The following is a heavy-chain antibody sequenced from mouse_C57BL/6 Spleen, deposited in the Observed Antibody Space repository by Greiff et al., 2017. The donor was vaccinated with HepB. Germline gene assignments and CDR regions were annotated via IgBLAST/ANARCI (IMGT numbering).Heavy chain of an antibody. CDR1: GFTFSDYG. D-gene: IGHD1-1*01. J-gene: IGHJ4*01. CDR2: ISSGSSTI. V-gene: IGHV5-17*01. Sequence: DVKLVESGGGLVNPGGSLKLSCAASGFTFSDYGMHWVRQAPEKGLEWVAYISSGSSTIYYADTVKGRFTISRDNAKNTLFLQMTSLRSEDTAMYYCARPLYYADYAMDYWGQGTSVTVSS. CDR3: ARPLYYADYAMDY.